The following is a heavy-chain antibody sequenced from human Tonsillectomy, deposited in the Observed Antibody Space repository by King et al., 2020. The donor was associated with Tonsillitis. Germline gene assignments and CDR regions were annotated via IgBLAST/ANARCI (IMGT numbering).Heavy chain of an antibody. D-gene: IGHD6-19*01. CDR1: GFTVSANY. CDR3: ARKSSGWDFDY. V-gene: IGHV3-66*01. CDR2: IYSGGST. J-gene: IGHJ4*02. Sequence: VQLVESGGGLAQPGGSLRLSCAASGFTVSANYMSWVRQAPGKGLEWVAVIYSGGSTYYADSVKGRFTISRDKSKNTLFLQMNSLRAEDTALYYCARKSSGWDFDYWGRGPLVTVSS.